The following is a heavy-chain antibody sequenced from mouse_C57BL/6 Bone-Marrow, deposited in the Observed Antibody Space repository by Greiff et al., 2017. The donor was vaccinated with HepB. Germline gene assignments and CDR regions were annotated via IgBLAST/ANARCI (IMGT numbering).Heavy chain of an antibody. D-gene: IGHD2-3*01. CDR2: IWSGGST. CDR1: GFSLTSYG. J-gene: IGHJ4*01. Sequence: QVQLKESGPGLVQPSQSLSITCTVSGFSLTSYGVHWVRQSPGKGLEWLGVIWSGGSTDYNAAFISRLSISKDNSKSQVFFKMNSLQADDTAIYYCARRDDGWDYYAMDYWGQGTSVTVSS. CDR3: ARRDDGWDYYAMDY. V-gene: IGHV2-2*01.